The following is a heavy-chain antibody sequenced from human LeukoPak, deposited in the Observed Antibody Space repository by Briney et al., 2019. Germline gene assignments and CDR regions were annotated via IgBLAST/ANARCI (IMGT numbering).Heavy chain of an antibody. CDR2: INHSGST. D-gene: IGHD5-12*01. CDR3: ARVYSAYDFLGEDY. J-gene: IGHJ4*02. CDR1: GGSFSGYS. Sequence: SETLSLTCAVYGGSFSGYSWSWIRQPPGKGLEWIGEINHSGSTNYNPSLKSRVTISVDTSKNQFSLKLSSVTAADTAVYYCARVYSAYDFLGEDYWGQGTLVTVSS. V-gene: IGHV4-34*01.